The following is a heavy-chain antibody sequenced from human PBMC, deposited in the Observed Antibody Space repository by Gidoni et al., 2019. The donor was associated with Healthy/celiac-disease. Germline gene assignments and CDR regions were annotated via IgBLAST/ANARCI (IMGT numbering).Heavy chain of an antibody. D-gene: IGHD1-26*01. CDR3: ARALTGWEAFDY. V-gene: IGHV3-33*01. CDR2: IWYDGSNK. J-gene: IGHJ4*02. Sequence: QVQLVESGGGVVQPGRSLRLSCAASGFTFSSYGMHWVRQAPGKGLEWVAVIWYDGSNKYYADSVKGRFTISRDNSKNTLYLQMNSLGAEDTAVYYCARALTGWEAFDYWGQGTLVTVSS. CDR1: GFTFSSYG.